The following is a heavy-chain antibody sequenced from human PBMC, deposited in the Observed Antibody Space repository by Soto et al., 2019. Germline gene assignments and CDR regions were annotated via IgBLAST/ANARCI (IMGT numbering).Heavy chain of an antibody. V-gene: IGHV4-31*03. D-gene: IGHD3-22*01. Sequence: PSETLSLTCTVSGGSISSGGYYWSWIRQHPGKGLEWIGYIYYSGSTYYNPSLKSRVTISVDTSKNQFSLKLSSVTAADTAVYYCARGYYYDSSGYHNWGQGTLVTVSS. CDR1: GGSISSGGYY. CDR2: IYYSGST. CDR3: ARGYYYDSSGYHN. J-gene: IGHJ4*02.